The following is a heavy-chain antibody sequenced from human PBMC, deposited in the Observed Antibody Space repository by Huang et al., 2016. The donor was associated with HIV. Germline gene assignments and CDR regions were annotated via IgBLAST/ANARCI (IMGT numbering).Heavy chain of an antibody. Sequence: QVQLQQWGAGLLKTSETLSLTCAVYGGSFSGYFWLWVRQPPGKGLEWVGEINHSGHINYNPSLLSRVNMSIDTSKKQFSLHLSSLSAADTAVYYCARRYNSRYDYWGRGSPVTVPS. V-gene: IGHV4-34*02. CDR3: ARRYNSRYDY. D-gene: IGHD6-13*01. CDR1: GGSFSGYF. CDR2: INHSGHI. J-gene: IGHJ4*02.